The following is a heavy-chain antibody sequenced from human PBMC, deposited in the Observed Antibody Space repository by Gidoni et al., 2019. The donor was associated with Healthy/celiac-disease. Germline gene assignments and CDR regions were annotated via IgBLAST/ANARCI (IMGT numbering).Heavy chain of an antibody. CDR3: ARPSWPYSSGWYSFDY. V-gene: IGHV1-2*02. CDR2: NNPNSGGT. Sequence: QVQLVQSAAEVKHTGAAVKGSCTASGYTFTGHSMHWVRQAPGQGLEWMGCNNPNSGGTNHAQKFQGRVTMTRATSMSTAYMGLGRLRADDMSVYYCARPSWPYSSGWYSFDYWGQGTLVTVSS. D-gene: IGHD6-19*01. CDR1: GYTFTGHS. J-gene: IGHJ4*02.